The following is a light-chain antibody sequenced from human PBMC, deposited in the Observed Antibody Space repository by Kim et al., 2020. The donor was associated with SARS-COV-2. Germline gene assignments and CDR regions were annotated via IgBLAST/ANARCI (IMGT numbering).Light chain of an antibody. Sequence: EIVLTQSPDTLSLSPGERATLSCRASQTVSSRSVNWYQQKPGQAPRLLIYDAYRRATGVPDRFRGSGSGTDFTLTISRLEPEDFAVYHCKQYGRLPWTFGQGTKVDIK. J-gene: IGKJ1*01. V-gene: IGKV3-20*01. CDR3: KQYGRLPWT. CDR2: DAY. CDR1: QTVSSRS.